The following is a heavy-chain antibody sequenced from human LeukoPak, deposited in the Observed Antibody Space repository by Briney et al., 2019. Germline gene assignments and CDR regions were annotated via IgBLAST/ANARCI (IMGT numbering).Heavy chain of an antibody. CDR2: ISSSSSYI. CDR3: AREVPPYYCSGGSCYLDY. V-gene: IGHV3-21*01. CDR1: GFTFSSYS. J-gene: IGHJ4*02. Sequence: GGSLRLSCAASGFTFSSYSMNWVRQAPGKGLEWVSSISSSSSYIYYAYSVKGRFTISRDNAKNSLYLQMNSLRAEDTAVYYCAREVPPYYCSGGSCYLDYWGQGTLVTVSS. D-gene: IGHD2-15*01.